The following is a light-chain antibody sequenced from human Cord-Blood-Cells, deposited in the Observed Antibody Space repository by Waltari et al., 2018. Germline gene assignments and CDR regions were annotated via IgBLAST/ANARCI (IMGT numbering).Light chain of an antibody. CDR2: GAS. V-gene: IGKV3-15*01. CDR1: QSVSSN. Sequence: EIVMTQSPATLSVSPGERAPLSCRASQSVSSNLAWYQQKPGQAPRHLIYGASTRATGIPARFSGSGSGTEFTLTISSLQSEDFAVYYCQQYNNWPRTFGQGTKVEIK. J-gene: IGKJ1*01. CDR3: QQYNNWPRT.